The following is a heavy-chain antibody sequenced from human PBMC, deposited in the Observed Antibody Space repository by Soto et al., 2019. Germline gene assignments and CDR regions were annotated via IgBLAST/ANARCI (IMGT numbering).Heavy chain of an antibody. J-gene: IGHJ5*02. V-gene: IGHV1-69*01. CDR2: IIPIFGTA. CDR1: GGTFSSYA. D-gene: IGHD5-12*01. CDR3: ARSVDMATLLRLWFDP. Sequence: QVQLVQSGAEVKKPGSSVKVSCKASGGTFSSYAISWVRQAPGQGLEWMGGIIPIFGTANYAQKFQGRVTITADEATSTAYMELRSLRSDDTAVYYGARSVDMATLLRLWFDPWGQGTLVTVST.